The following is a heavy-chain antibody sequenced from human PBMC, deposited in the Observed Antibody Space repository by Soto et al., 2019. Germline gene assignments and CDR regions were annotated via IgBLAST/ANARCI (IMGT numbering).Heavy chain of an antibody. CDR1: GFRFSSYA. D-gene: IGHD5-18*01. CDR3: ANRDTSMVTRYYYGVDV. V-gene: IGHV3-23*01. J-gene: IGHJ6*02. Sequence: EVQLLESGGGLVQPGGSLRLSCAASGFRFSSYAMSWVRQAPGKGLEWVSAISGSGGSTYYADSVKGRFTISRDNSKNTLYLQMNSLRAEDTAVYYCANRDTSMVTRYYYGVDVWGQGTTVTVSS. CDR2: ISGSGGST.